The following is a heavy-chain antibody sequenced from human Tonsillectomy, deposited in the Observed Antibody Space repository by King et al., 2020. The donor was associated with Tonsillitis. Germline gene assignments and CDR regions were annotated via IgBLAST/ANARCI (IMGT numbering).Heavy chain of an antibody. CDR1: GGSISSSSYY. CDR2: IYYSGST. J-gene: IGHJ4*02. CDR3: ARQEVWLPGPIDY. D-gene: IGHD6-19*01. V-gene: IGHV4-39*07. Sequence: QLQESGPGLVKPSETLSLTCTVSGGSISSSSYYWGWIRQPPGKGLEWIGSIYYSGSTYYNPSLKSRVTISVDTSKNQFSPKLSSVTAADTAVYYCARQEVWLPGPIDYWGQGTLVTVSS.